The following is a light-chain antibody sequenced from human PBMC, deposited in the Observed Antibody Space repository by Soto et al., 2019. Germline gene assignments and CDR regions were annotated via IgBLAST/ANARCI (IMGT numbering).Light chain of an antibody. CDR1: QNISNY. CDR3: QQNYSPLIT. Sequence: DIQMTQSPSSLSASVGDRVTISCRASQNISNYLNWYQQKPGKAPKFLIYATSNLQSGVPSRFSGSGTGTDFTLTISSLQPEDFVTYYCQQNYSPLITFGPGTKVDIK. CDR2: ATS. V-gene: IGKV1-39*01. J-gene: IGKJ3*01.